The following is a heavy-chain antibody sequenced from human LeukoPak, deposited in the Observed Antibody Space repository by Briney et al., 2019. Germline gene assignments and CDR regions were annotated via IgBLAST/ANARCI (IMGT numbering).Heavy chain of an antibody. CDR3: ASINYDFWSGPMGAFDI. V-gene: IGHV4-38-2*01. CDR2: IYHSGSI. CDR1: GHSISSGYH. J-gene: IGHJ3*02. Sequence: SETLSLTCAVSGHSISSGYHWGWIRPPPGKGLEWIGSIYHSGSIYYNPSLKSRVTISVDTSKNQFSLKLSSVTAADTAVYYCASINYDFWSGPMGAFDIWGQGTMVTVSS. D-gene: IGHD3-3*01.